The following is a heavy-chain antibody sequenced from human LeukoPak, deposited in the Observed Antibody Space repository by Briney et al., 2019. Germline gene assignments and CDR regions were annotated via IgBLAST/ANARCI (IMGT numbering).Heavy chain of an antibody. D-gene: IGHD3-3*01. V-gene: IGHV4-34*01. CDR2: INHSGST. CDR1: GGSFSGDY. Sequence: SETLSLTCAVYGGSFSGDYWSWIRQPPGKGLEWIGEINHSGSTNYNPSLKSRVTISVDTSKNQFSLKLSSVTAADTAVYYCARAIFGVVLSPWFDPWGQGTLVTVSS. CDR3: ARAIFGVVLSPWFDP. J-gene: IGHJ5*02.